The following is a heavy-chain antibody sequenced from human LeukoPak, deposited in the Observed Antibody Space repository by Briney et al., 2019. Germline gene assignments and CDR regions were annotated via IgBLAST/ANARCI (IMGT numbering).Heavy chain of an antibody. Sequence: ASVKVSCKASAYTFTNCGISWVRQAPGQGLEWMGWMGWVIAYNGNTNCAQKLQGRVTMTRDTSTSTVYMELSSLRSEDTAVYYCVGGGDTYYFDYWGQGTLVTVSS. CDR3: VGGGDTYYFDY. J-gene: IGHJ4*02. D-gene: IGHD2-21*02. CDR1: AYTFTNCG. CDR2: VIAYNGNT. V-gene: IGHV1-18*01.